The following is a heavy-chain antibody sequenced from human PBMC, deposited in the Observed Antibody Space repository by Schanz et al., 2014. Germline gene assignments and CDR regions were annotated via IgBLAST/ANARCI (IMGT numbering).Heavy chain of an antibody. CDR3: AKDPSHGDYDYYFDY. Sequence: VQMVESGGGVVQPGRSLRLSCTASGFAFSSYSMNWVRQAPGKGLEWVSGISGSGGSTYYADSVKGRFTISRDNSKNTLYLQMNSLRAEDTAVYYCAKDPSHGDYDYYFDYWGQGTLVTVSS. D-gene: IGHD3-22*01. J-gene: IGHJ4*02. CDR1: GFAFSSYS. CDR2: ISGSGGST. V-gene: IGHV3-23*04.